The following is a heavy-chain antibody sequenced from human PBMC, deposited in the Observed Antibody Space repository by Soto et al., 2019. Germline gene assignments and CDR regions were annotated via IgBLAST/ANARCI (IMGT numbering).Heavy chain of an antibody. Sequence: QVQLVQSGAEVKKPGSSVKVSCKASGGTFSSYAISWVRQAPGQGLECMGGIIPVFGTANYAQKFKGRVTINADESTSTVYMEGSGVRSEDSAGYECARGWNDTPHWCQGTMVTGSS. CDR3: ARGWNDTPH. V-gene: IGHV1-69*01. CDR2: IIPVFGTA. J-gene: IGHJ4*02. CDR1: GGTFSSYA. D-gene: IGHD1-1*01.